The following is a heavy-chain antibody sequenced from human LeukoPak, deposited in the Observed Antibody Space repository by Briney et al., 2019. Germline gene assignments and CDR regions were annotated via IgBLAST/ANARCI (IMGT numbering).Heavy chain of an antibody. V-gene: IGHV3-30*18. CDR1: GFTFSSYG. CDR2: ISYDGSNK. CDR3: GKVLGGRSGWYDGGYNGWEV. Sequence: PGGSLRLSCAASGFTFSSYGMHWVRQAPGKGLEWVAVISYDGSNKYYADSVKGRFTISRDNSKNTLYLQMNSLRAEDTAVYYLGKVLGGRSGWYDGGYNGWEVGGQGTRVTASS. D-gene: IGHD6-19*01. J-gene: IGHJ6*02.